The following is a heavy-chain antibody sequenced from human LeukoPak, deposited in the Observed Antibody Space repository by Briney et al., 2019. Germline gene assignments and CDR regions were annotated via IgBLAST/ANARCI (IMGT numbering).Heavy chain of an antibody. CDR2: ISAYNGNT. Sequence: ASVKVSCKASGYTFTSYGISWVRQAPGQGLEWMGWISAYNGNTNYAQKLQGRVTMTTDTSTSTAYMELRSLRSDDTAVYYCARGQEPGYASGWHSACGYWGPGTLVSVSS. CDR3: ARGQEPGYASGWHSACGY. J-gene: IGHJ4*02. CDR1: GYTFTSYG. V-gene: IGHV1-18*01. D-gene: IGHD6-19*01.